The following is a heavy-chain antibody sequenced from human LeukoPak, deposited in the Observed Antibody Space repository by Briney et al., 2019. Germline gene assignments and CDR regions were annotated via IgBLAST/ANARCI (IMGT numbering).Heavy chain of an antibody. Sequence: SETLSLTCTVSGGSISSGGYYWSWIRQHPGKGLEWIGYIYYSGSTYYNPSLKSRVTISVDTSKNQFSLKLSSVTAADTAVHYCARGGCSSTSCYIPLYGMDVWGQGTTVTVSS. CDR2: IYYSGST. CDR1: GGSISSGGYY. J-gene: IGHJ6*02. V-gene: IGHV4-31*03. D-gene: IGHD2-2*02. CDR3: ARGGCSSTSCYIPLYGMDV.